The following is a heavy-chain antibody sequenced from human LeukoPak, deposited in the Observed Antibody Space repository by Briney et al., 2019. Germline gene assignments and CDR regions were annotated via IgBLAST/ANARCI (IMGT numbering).Heavy chain of an antibody. Sequence: SVKVSCKASGGTFSSYAISWVRQAPGQGLEWMGRIIPILGIANYAQKFQGRVTITADKSTSTAYMELSSLRSEDTAVYYCARGRPYCSGGSCYPDWGQGTLVTVSS. CDR2: IIPILGIA. J-gene: IGHJ4*02. V-gene: IGHV1-69*04. D-gene: IGHD2-15*01. CDR3: ARGRPYCSGGSCYPD. CDR1: GGTFSSYA.